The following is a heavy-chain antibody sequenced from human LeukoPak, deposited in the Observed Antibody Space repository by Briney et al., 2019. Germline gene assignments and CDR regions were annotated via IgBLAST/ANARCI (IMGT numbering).Heavy chain of an antibody. J-gene: IGHJ3*02. CDR3: ARGDVLRFLEGAFDI. CDR1: GGTFSSYA. V-gene: IGHV1-69*01. CDR2: IIPIFGTA. Sequence: RASVKVSCTASGGTFSSYAISWVRQAPGQGLEWMGGIIPIFGTANYAQKFQGRVTITADESTSTAYMELSSLRSEDTAVYYCARGDVLRFLEGAFDIWGQGTMVTVSS. D-gene: IGHD3-3*01.